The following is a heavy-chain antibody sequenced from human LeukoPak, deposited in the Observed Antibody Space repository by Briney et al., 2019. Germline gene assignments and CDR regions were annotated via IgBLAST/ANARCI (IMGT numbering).Heavy chain of an antibody. J-gene: IGHJ6*02. CDR2: IYSGGST. V-gene: IGHV3-66*01. CDR1: GFTVSSNY. CDR3: ARDKGQYYYYGMDV. Sequence: GGSLRLSCAASGFTVSSNYMSWVRQAPGKGLEWVSVIYSGGSTYYADSVKGRFTISRDNSKNTLYLQMNSLRAEDTAVYYCARDKGQYYYYGMDVWGQGTTVTVSS.